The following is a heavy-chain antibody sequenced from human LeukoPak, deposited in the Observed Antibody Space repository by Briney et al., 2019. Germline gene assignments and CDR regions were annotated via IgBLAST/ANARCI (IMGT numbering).Heavy chain of an antibody. CDR2: ISYDGSDK. CDR3: AKSDLYYSSGSCHY. Sequence: GGSLRLSCAASGFTFSSYGMHGVRQAPGKGLEWVAVISYDGSDKYYADSVKGRFTISRDNSKNTLYLQMNSLRAEDTAVYYCAKSDLYYSSGSCHYWGQGTLVTVSS. CDR1: GFTFSSYG. V-gene: IGHV3-30*18. J-gene: IGHJ4*02. D-gene: IGHD3-10*01.